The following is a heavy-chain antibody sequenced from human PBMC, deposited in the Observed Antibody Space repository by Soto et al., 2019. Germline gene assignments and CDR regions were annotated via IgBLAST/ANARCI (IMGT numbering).Heavy chain of an antibody. CDR1: GGSISSYY. CDR2: IYYSGST. J-gene: IGHJ5*02. CDR3: ARESLRRTSYTQNNWFDP. Sequence: SETLSLTCTVSGGSISSYYWSWIRQPPGKGLEWIGYIYYSGSTNYNPSLKSRVTITVDTSKNQLSLKLSSVTAADTAVYYCARESLRRTSYTQNNWFDPWGQGTLVTVSS. V-gene: IGHV4-59*12. D-gene: IGHD2-2*01.